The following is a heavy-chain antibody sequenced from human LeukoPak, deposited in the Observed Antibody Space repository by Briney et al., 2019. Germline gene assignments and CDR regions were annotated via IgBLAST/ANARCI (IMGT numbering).Heavy chain of an antibody. V-gene: IGHV3-30-3*01. Sequence: GGSLRLSCAASGFTFSTYTIHWVRQAPGKGLEWVARISFDGTDKTYVDSVQGRFSLSRDNSKHTVYLQMNSLRPDDTAIYYCARDYMSGGAGFWDYWGQGTLVTVSS. J-gene: IGHJ4*02. CDR3: ARDYMSGGAGFWDY. D-gene: IGHD1-26*01. CDR2: ISFDGTDK. CDR1: GFTFSTYT.